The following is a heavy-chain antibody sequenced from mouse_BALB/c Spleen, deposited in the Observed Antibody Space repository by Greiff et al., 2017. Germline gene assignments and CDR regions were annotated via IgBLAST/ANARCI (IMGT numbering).Heavy chain of an antibody. V-gene: IGHV5-17*02. CDR3: GRESRWDFDV. Sequence: EVLLVESGGGLVQPGGSRKLSCAASGFTFSSFGMHWVRQAPGKGLEWVAYISTGSSTIYYTDTVKGRFTITRANPKNTLFLQMTSLRSEDAAVYYCGRESRWDFDVWGAGTTVTVSS. J-gene: IGHJ1*01. CDR1: GFTFSSFG. CDR2: ISTGSSTI.